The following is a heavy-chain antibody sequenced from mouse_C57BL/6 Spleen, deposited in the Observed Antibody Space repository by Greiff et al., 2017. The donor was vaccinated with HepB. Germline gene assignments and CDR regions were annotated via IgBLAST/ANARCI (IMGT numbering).Heavy chain of an antibody. CDR2: IYPGDGDT. CDR1: GYAFSSSW. J-gene: IGHJ2*01. CDR3: AFYDDAFDY. D-gene: IGHD2-12*01. V-gene: IGHV1-82*01. Sequence: QVQLQQSGPELVKPGASVKISCKASGYAFSSSWMNWVKQRPGKGLEWIGRIYPGDGDTNYNGKFKGKATLTADKSSSTAYMQLSSLTSEDSAVYFCAFYDDAFDYWGQGTTLTVSS.